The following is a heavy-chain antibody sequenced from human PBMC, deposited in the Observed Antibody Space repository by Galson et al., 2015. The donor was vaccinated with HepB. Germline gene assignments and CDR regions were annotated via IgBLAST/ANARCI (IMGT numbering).Heavy chain of an antibody. CDR1: GFTFSIHV. CDR2: ISSGSNTM. D-gene: IGHD6-6*01. V-gene: IGHV3-48*01. Sequence: SLRLSCAASGFTFSIHVMNWVRQAPGKGLEWLSYISSGSNTMYYADSVKGRFTISRDNAKNLLYLQMNTLRAEDTAIYYCAREYSMSSGRGFDVWGQGTMVTVSS. CDR3: AREYSMSSGRGFDV. J-gene: IGHJ3*01.